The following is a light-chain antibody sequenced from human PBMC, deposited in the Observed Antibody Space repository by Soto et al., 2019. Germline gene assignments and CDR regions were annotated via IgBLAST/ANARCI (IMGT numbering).Light chain of an antibody. CDR2: AAS. V-gene: IGKV1-27*01. Sequence: DIQMTQSPTSLSASVGDRVTITCRASQGIRNFVAWYQQKPGKAPKLLIYAASTLQSGVPSRFSGSGSGTDFTLTIKSLQPEGVATYSCQKYSSVPVFGPGTKVEIK. CDR1: QGIRNF. CDR3: QKYSSVPV. J-gene: IGKJ3*01.